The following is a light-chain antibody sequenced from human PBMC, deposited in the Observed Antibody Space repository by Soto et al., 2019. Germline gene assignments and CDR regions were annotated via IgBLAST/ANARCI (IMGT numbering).Light chain of an antibody. CDR3: QQYGSSTFT. Sequence: EVVLTQSPGTLSLSPGERATLSCRASQSVRSSYVAWYQQKPGQATRLLIYGASSRATGIPDRFSGSGSGTDFTLTISRLEPEDFAVYYCQQYGSSTFTFGPGTTVDIK. CDR1: QSVRSSY. V-gene: IGKV3-20*01. CDR2: GAS. J-gene: IGKJ3*01.